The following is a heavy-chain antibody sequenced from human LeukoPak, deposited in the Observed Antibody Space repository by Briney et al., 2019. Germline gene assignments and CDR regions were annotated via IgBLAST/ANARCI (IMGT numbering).Heavy chain of an antibody. CDR2: IIPIFGTA. Sequence: ASVKVSCRASGGTFSSYAIRWLRQAPGQGLEWMGRIIPIFGTANYAQKFQGRVTITTDESTSTAYMELSSLRSEDTAVYYCARETAAAGNDAFDIWGQGTMVTVSS. D-gene: IGHD6-13*01. J-gene: IGHJ3*02. CDR3: ARETAAAGNDAFDI. CDR1: GGTFSSYA. V-gene: IGHV1-69*05.